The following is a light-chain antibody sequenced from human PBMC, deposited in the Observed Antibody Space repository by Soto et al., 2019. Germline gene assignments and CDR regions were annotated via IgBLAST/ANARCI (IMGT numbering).Light chain of an antibody. CDR1: QGISNY. CDR2: AAS. CDR3: QKYTNVPA. V-gene: IGKV1-27*01. J-gene: IGKJ4*01. Sequence: DLQMTQSPSSLSASVGDRVTITCRASQGISNYLAWYQQIPGKVPKLLISAASTLQSGVPSRFSGSGSGTDFTLTISSLQPEDVATYYCQKYTNVPAFGGGTKVELK.